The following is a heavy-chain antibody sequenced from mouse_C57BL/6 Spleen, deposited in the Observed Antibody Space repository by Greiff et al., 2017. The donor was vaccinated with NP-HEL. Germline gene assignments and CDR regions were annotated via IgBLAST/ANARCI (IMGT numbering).Heavy chain of an antibody. D-gene: IGHD2-1*01. V-gene: IGHV1-18*01. CDR1: GYTFTDYN. Sequence: ESGYTFTDYNLDWVKQSHGKSLEWIGDINPNNGGTIYNQKFKGKATLTVDKSSSTAYMELRSLTSEDTAVYYCARKGYGNYWYFDVWGTGTTVTVSS. CDR2: INPNNGGT. CDR3: ARKGYGNYWYFDV. J-gene: IGHJ1*03.